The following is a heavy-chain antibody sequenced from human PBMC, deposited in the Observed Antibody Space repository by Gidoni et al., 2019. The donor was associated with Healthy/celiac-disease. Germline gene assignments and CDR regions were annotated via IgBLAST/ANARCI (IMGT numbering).Heavy chain of an antibody. D-gene: IGHD5-12*01. Sequence: EVQLVESGGGLVQPGGSLSLSCAASGFTFSSYAMHWVRQAPGKGLEYVSAISSNGGSTYYANSVKGRFTISRDNSKNTLYLQMGSLRAEDMAVYYCARVQGRGRDGYNQVDYWGQGTLVTVSS. CDR1: GFTFSSYA. CDR3: ARVQGRGRDGYNQVDY. CDR2: ISSNGGST. V-gene: IGHV3-64*01. J-gene: IGHJ4*02.